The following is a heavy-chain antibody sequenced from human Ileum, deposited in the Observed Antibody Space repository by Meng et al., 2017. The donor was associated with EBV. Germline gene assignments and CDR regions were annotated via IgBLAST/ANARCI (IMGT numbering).Heavy chain of an antibody. J-gene: IGHJ4*02. D-gene: IGHD3-10*01. V-gene: IGHV4-61*01. CDR1: GGSVSSGSYY. CDR2: IYYSGNT. Sequence: QVQLQESGPGLVKPAETLSLTCTVPGGSVSSGSYYWTWIRQPPGKTLEWLGFIYYSGNTNYNPSLKGRVTLSIDMSKNQFSLNLTSVTAADTAVYYCARWPRSITATGGIEHWGQGTLVTVSA. CDR3: ARWPRSITATGGIEH.